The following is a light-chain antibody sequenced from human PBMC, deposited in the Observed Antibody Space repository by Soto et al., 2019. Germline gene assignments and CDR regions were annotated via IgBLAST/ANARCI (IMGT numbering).Light chain of an antibody. J-gene: IGLJ1*01. Sequence: LTQPASVSGSPGQSITISCTGTSSDVVGYNYVSWYQQHPGKAPKLMIYDVSNRPSGVSNRFSGSKSGNTASLTISGLQAEDEADYYCSSYTSSSTLEGVFGAGTKVTVL. CDR3: SSYTSSSTLEGV. V-gene: IGLV2-14*01. CDR1: SSDVVGYNY. CDR2: DVS.